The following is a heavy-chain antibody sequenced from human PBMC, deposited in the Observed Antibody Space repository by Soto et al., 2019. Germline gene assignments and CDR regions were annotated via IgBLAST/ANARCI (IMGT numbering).Heavy chain of an antibody. J-gene: IGHJ4*02. CDR3: ARDLRIAAVSDY. D-gene: IGHD6-13*01. Sequence: GGSLRLSCAASGFTFSSYSMNRVRQAPGKGLEWVSSISSSSSYIYYADSVKGRFTISRDNAKNSLYLQMNSLRAEDTAVYYCARDLRIAAVSDYWGQGTLVTVSS. V-gene: IGHV3-21*01. CDR1: GFTFSSYS. CDR2: ISSSSSYI.